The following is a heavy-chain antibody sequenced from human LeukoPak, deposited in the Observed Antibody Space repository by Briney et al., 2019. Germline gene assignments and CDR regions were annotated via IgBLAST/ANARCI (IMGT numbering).Heavy chain of an antibody. V-gene: IGHV4-61*02. CDR1: GGSISSGSYY. J-gene: IGHJ1*01. D-gene: IGHD2-2*01. CDR3: ARERREPPTSY. Sequence: SETLSLTCTVSGGSISSGSYYWSWIRQPAGKGLEWIGRIYTSGSTNYNPFLKSRVTISVDTSKNQFSLKLSSVTAADTAVYYCARERREPPTSYWGQGTLVTVSS. CDR2: IYTSGST.